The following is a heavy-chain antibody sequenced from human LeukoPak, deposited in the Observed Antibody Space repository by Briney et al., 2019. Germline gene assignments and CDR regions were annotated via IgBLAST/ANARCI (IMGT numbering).Heavy chain of an antibody. J-gene: IGHJ6*02. CDR3: ARASESRYCSGGSCYSDV. CDR1: GYTFTIYG. Sequence: ASVKVSFKASGYTFTIYGISWVRQAPGQGLEWMGWISAYNGNTNYAQKLQGRVTITTDTSTSTAYMELRSLRSDDTAVYYCARASESRYCSGGSCYSDVWGQGTTVTVS. V-gene: IGHV1-18*01. CDR2: ISAYNGNT. D-gene: IGHD2-15*01.